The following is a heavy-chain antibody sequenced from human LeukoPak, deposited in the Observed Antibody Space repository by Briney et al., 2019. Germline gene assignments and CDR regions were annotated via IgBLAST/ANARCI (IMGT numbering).Heavy chain of an antibody. J-gene: IGHJ4*02. CDR2: IRYDGSQK. Sequence: GGSLRLSCAASGYSFSSYGIHWVRRAPGKGLKWMTFIRYDGSQKYYADSVKGRFTISRDDSKNTLSLQMNNLRAEDTAVYYCALGYNFGYQYFDFWGQGTLVTVSS. CDR3: ALGYNFGYQYFDF. V-gene: IGHV3-30*02. CDR1: GYSFSSYG. D-gene: IGHD5-18*01.